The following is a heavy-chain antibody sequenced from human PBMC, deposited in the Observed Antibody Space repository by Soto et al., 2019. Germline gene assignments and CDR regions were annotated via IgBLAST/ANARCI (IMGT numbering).Heavy chain of an antibody. CDR1: GFTFSSYS. CDR2: ISSSSSYI. J-gene: IGHJ4*02. V-gene: IGHV3-21*01. Sequence: GGSLRLSCAASGFTFSSYSMNWVRQAPGKGLEWVSSISSSSSYIYYADSGKGRFTISRDNAKNSLYLQMNSLRAEDTAVYYCARDQSVVLTTKFDYWGQGTLVTVSS. CDR3: ARDQSVVLTTKFDY. D-gene: IGHD2-21*02.